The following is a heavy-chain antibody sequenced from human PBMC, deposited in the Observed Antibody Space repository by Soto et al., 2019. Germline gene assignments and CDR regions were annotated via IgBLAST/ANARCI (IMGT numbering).Heavy chain of an antibody. D-gene: IGHD3-16*01. CDR1: GFTFSSYW. CDR3: AREGEAGGHWGWFDP. CDR2: IKQDGSEI. Sequence: EVQLVESGGGLVQPGGSLRLSCRVSGFTFSSYWMSWVRQAPGKGLAWVANIKQDGSEIFYSDSVKGRFTISRDNAKISLYLQMNSLGVADTAVYYCAREGEAGGHWGWFDPWGQGTLVTVSS. J-gene: IGHJ5*02. V-gene: IGHV3-7*03.